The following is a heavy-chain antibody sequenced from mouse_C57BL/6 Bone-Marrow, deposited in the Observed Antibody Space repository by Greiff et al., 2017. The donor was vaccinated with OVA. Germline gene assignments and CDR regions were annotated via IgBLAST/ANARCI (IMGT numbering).Heavy chain of an antibody. J-gene: IGHJ1*03. V-gene: IGHV1-52*01. D-gene: IGHD1-2*01. CDR1: GYTFTSYW. CDR3: ARRGRRLRLHWYFDV. CDR2: IDPSDSET. Sequence: QVQLQQPGAELVRPGSSVKLSCKASGYTFTSYWMHWVKQRPIQGLEWIGNIDPSDSETHYNQKFKDKATLTVDKSSSTAYMQLSSLTSEDAAVYYCARRGRRLRLHWYFDVWGTGTTVTVSS.